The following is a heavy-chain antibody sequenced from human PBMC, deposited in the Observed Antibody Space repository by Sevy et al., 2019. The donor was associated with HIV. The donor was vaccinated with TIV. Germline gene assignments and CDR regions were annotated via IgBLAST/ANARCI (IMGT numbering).Heavy chain of an antibody. CDR1: GFTFSSYA. J-gene: IGHJ3*02. Sequence: GGSLRLSCAASGFTFSSYAMLWVRQAPGKGLEWVAVISYDGSNKHYADSVKGRFTISRDNSKNTLYLQMKSLRAEDTAVYYCAAVTFGGFDAFDIWGQGTMVTVSS. CDR3: AAVTFGGFDAFDI. CDR2: ISYDGSNK. V-gene: IGHV3-30-3*01. D-gene: IGHD3-16*01.